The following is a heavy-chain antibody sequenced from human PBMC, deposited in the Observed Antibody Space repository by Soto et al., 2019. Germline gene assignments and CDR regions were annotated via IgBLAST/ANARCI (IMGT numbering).Heavy chain of an antibody. J-gene: IGHJ4*02. Sequence: ASVKVSCKASGYTFTGYGFDWVRQAPGGGLEWMGWISAYDGSTNYAEKVQGRVTLTTDTSTSTAFMELRSLKSDDTAVYYCARGSRGFGELFFDDYWGQGTPVTVS. V-gene: IGHV1-18*01. CDR2: ISAYDGST. CDR1: GYTFTGYG. D-gene: IGHD3-10*01. CDR3: ARGSRGFGELFFDDY.